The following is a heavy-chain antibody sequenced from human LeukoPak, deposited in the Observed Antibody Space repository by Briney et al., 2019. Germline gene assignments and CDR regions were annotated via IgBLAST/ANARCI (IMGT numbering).Heavy chain of an antibody. V-gene: IGHV3-7*01. J-gene: IGHJ4*02. D-gene: IGHD3-3*01. CDR3: ARDFDFWSGPEY. Sequence: GSLRLSCAASGFTFSSYWMTWVRQAPGKGLEWVANIKPDGSEKYYVDSVKGRFTVSRDNPKKSLYLQMNSLRAEDTSVYYCARDFDFWSGPEYWGQGTLVTVSS. CDR1: GFTFSSYW. CDR2: IKPDGSEK.